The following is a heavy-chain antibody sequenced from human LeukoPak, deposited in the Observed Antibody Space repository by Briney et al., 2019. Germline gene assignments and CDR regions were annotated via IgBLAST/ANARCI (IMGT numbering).Heavy chain of an antibody. CDR2: IKDDGSDT. CDR1: GFTFSNSW. CDR3: ARHLSRGQNFDY. Sequence: PGGSLRLPCAASGFTFSNSWMRWFRQAPGQRLEWLASIKDDGSDTYYLESVKGRFTISRDNAKTSLFLQMDGRRADDTAVFFCARHLSRGQNFDYWGQGALGTVSS. V-gene: IGHV3-7*01. J-gene: IGHJ4*02.